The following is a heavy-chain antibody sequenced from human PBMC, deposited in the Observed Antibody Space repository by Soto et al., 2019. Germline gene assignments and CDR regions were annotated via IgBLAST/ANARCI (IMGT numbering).Heavy chain of an antibody. CDR2: INAGNGNT. Sequence: ASVKVSCKASGYTFTSYAMHWVRQAPGQRLEWMGWINAGNGNTKYSQKFQGRVTITRDTSASTAYMELSSLRSEDTAVYYCARKLRDNSSSGSILQNNNWFDPWGQGTLVTVSS. CDR1: GYTFTSYA. V-gene: IGHV1-3*01. CDR3: ARKLRDNSSSGSILQNNNWFDP. D-gene: IGHD6-6*01. J-gene: IGHJ5*02.